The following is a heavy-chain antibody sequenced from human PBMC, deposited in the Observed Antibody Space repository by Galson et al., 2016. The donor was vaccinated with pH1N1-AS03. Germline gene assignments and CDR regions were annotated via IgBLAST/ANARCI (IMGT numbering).Heavy chain of an antibody. J-gene: IGHJ6*02. CDR3: ARAMYTSGWYGMDV. CDR2: ITSDGSSI. CDR1: GFTFNSYW. D-gene: IGHD6-19*01. Sequence: SLRLSCAASGFTFNSYWMTWVRQVPGKGLVWVSRITSDGSSISYADAVKGRFTTSRDNAKNTLYLQMNSLRAEDTAVYHCARAMYTSGWYGMDVWGQGTTVTVSS. V-gene: IGHV3-74*01.